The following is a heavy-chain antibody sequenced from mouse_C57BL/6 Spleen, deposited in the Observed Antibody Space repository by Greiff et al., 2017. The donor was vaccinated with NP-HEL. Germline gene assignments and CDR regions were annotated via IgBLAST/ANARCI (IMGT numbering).Heavy chain of an antibody. CDR1: GFTFSSYG. J-gene: IGHJ2*01. CDR3: ARSVITTRGFDY. V-gene: IGHV5-6*01. CDR2: ISSGGSYT. Sequence: EVKLVESGGDLVKPGGSLKLSCAASGFTFSSYGMSWVRQTPDKRLEWVATISSGGSYTYYPDSVKGRFTISRDNAKNTLYLQMSSLKSEDTAMYYCARSVITTRGFDYWGQGTTLTVSS. D-gene: IGHD1-1*01.